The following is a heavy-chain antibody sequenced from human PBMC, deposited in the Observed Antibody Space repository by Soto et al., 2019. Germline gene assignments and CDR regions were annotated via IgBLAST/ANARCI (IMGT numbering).Heavy chain of an antibody. V-gene: IGHV1-69*02. D-gene: IGHD6-19*01. J-gene: IGHJ6*02. CDR1: GGTFSRYT. Sequence: QVQLVQSGAEVKKPGSSVKVSCKASGGTFSRYTISWVRQAPGQGLEWMGRIIPILGIANYAQKFQGRVTITADKSTSTAYMELSSLRSEDTAVYYCARGGSSGWYDGMDVWGQGTTVTVSS. CDR3: ARGGSSGWYDGMDV. CDR2: IIPILGIA.